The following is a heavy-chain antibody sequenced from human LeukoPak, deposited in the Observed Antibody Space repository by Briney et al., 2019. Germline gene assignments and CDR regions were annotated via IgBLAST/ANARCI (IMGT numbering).Heavy chain of an antibody. CDR2: INHSGHT. J-gene: IGHJ4*02. D-gene: IGHD6-25*01. V-gene: IGHV4-34*01. CDR1: GDSSSVYY. Sequence: PSETLSLTCAVFGDSSSVYYWSWIRQPPGQGLEWIGEINHSGHTNYNPSLESRVTMSVDSSKQQFSLNLISVTAADSAMYFCVRGPYSSDAGYWGQGTLVTVSS. CDR3: VRGPYSSDAGY.